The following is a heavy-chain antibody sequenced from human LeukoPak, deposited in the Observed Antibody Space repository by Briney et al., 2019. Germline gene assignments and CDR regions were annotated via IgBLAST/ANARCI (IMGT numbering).Heavy chain of an antibody. D-gene: IGHD6-13*01. Sequence: GGSLRLSCAASGFTFSGYAMSWVRQAPGKGLEWVSAISGSGGSTYYADSVKGRFTISRDNSKNTLYLQMNSLRAEDTAVYYCAKDPGYGSSWYYYYYGMDVWGQGTTVTVSS. J-gene: IGHJ6*02. V-gene: IGHV3-23*01. CDR2: ISGSGGST. CDR3: AKDPGYGSSWYYYYYGMDV. CDR1: GFTFSGYA.